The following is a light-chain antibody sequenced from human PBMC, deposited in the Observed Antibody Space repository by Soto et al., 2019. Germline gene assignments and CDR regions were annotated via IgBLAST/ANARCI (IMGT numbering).Light chain of an antibody. CDR2: KAS. CDR3: QHYNSYSEA. V-gene: IGKV1-5*03. CDR1: QSISSW. Sequence: GYIVPITCRASQSISSWLAWYQQKPGKAPKLLIYKASTLKSGVPSRFSGSGSGTEFTLTISSLQPDDFATYYCQHYNSYSEAFGQGTKVDI. J-gene: IGKJ1*01.